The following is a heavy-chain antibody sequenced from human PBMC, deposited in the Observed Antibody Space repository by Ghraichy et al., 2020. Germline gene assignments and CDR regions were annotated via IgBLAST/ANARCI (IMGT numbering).Heavy chain of an antibody. D-gene: IGHD6-13*01. CDR1: GFTFSNYG. CDR2: IWYDGSNK. V-gene: IGHV3-33*01. Sequence: GGSLRLSCAASGFTFSNYGMHWVRQAPGKGLEWVAVIWYDGSNKYYADSVKGRFTISRDNSKNTLYLQMNSLRAEDTAVYYCARDGYSSINWFDPWGQGTLVTVSS. CDR3: ARDGYSSINWFDP. J-gene: IGHJ5*02.